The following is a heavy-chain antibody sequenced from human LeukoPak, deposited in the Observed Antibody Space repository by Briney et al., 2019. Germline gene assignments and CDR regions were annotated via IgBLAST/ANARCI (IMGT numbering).Heavy chain of an antibody. CDR3: AKGPHEGSYWAGFDY. CDR2: ISGSGGST. Sequence: RAGGSLRLSCAASGFTFSSYAMSWVRQAPGKGLEWVSAISGSGGSTYYADSVKGRFTISRDNSKNTLYLQMNSLRAEDTAVYYCAKGPHEGSYWAGFDYWGQGTLVTVSS. J-gene: IGHJ4*02. D-gene: IGHD1-26*01. CDR1: GFTFSSYA. V-gene: IGHV3-23*01.